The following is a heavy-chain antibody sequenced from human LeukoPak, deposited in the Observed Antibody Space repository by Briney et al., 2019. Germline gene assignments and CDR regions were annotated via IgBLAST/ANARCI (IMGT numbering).Heavy chain of an antibody. CDR1: GGSISSSSYY. CDR2: IYYSGST. D-gene: IGHD3-9*01. CDR3: AREPDYDILTGYLDY. Sequence: SETLSLTCTVSGGSISSSSYYWGWIRQPPGKGLEWIGSIYYSGSTYYNPSLKSRVTISVDTSKNQFSLKLSSVTAADTAVYYCAREPDYDILTGYLDYWGQGTLVTVSS. V-gene: IGHV4-39*07. J-gene: IGHJ4*02.